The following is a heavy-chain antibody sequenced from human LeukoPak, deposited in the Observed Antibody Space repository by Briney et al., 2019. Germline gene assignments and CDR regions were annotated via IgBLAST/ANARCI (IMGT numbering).Heavy chain of an antibody. Sequence: GGSLRLACAASGFTFSIYDMNWVRQAPGKGLEWVSYISSSGSTIYYADSVKGRFTISRDNAKNSLYLQMNSLRAEDTAVYYCATWGTFFFDYWGQGTLVTVSS. V-gene: IGHV3-48*03. D-gene: IGHD2/OR15-2a*01. J-gene: IGHJ4*02. CDR2: ISSSGSTI. CDR3: ATWGTFFFDY. CDR1: GFTFSIYD.